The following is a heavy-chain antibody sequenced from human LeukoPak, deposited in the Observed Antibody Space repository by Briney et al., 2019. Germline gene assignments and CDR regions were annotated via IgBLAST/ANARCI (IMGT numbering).Heavy chain of an antibody. D-gene: IGHD3-22*01. J-gene: IGHJ3*02. CDR2: IIPIFGTA. CDR1: GGTFSSYA. CDR3: ARGPFGDSSGYYYKHDAFGI. V-gene: IGHV1-69*13. Sequence: SVKVSCKASGGTFSSYAISWVRQAPGQGLEWMGGIIPIFGTANYAQKFQGRVTITADESTSTAYMELSSLRSEDTAVYYCARGPFGDSSGYYYKHDAFGIWGQGTMVTVSS.